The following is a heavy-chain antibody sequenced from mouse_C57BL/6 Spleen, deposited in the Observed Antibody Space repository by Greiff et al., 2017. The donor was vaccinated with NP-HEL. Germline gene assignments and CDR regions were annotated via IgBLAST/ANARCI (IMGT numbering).Heavy chain of an antibody. CDR2: IDPSDSYT. CDR3: ARYPYLTY. D-gene: IGHD1-1*01. Sequence: VQLQQPGAELVMPGASVKLSCKASGYTFTSYWMHWVKQRPGQGLEWIGEIDPSDSYTNYNQKFKGKSTLTVDKSSRTAYMQLSSLTSEDSAVYYCARYPYLTYWGQGTTLTVSS. V-gene: IGHV1-69*01. J-gene: IGHJ2*01. CDR1: GYTFTSYW.